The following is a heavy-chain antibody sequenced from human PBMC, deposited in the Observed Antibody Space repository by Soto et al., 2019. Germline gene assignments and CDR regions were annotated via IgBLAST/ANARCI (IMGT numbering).Heavy chain of an antibody. CDR2: IYYSGST. CDR3: ARDVYYGGFSLGY. CDR1: GGSISSYY. Sequence: PSETLSLTCTVSGGSISSYYWSWIRQPPGKGLEWIGYIYYSGSTNYNPSLKSRVTMSMDESRNQLSLEIRSMTAADTAVYYCARDVYYGGFSLGYWGHGILVTVSS. J-gene: IGHJ4*01. D-gene: IGHD4-17*01. V-gene: IGHV4-59*12.